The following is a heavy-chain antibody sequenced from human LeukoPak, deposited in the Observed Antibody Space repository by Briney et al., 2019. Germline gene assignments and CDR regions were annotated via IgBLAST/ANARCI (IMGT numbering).Heavy chain of an antibody. J-gene: IGHJ4*02. CDR2: ISYDGSNK. CDR3: AKDVEGPDSNYGPRIDC. Sequence: PGRSLRLSCAASGFTFSGYTMHWVRQAPGKGLEWVAVISYDGSNKYYADSVKGRFTISRDKSKNTVYLQMNSLRAEDTAVYFCAKDVEGPDSNYGPRIDCWGQGTLVTVSS. V-gene: IGHV3-30-3*01. D-gene: IGHD4-11*01. CDR1: GFTFSGYT.